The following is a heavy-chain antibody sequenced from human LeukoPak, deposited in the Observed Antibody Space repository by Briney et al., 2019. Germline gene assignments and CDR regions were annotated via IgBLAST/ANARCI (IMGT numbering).Heavy chain of an antibody. CDR3: ARGSTYYGSSGQVPFDY. Sequence: PGGSLRLSCAASGFTFSSYAMHWVRQAPGKGLEWVALISYDGSNKYYADSVKGRFTISRDNSKNTLYLQMNSLRAEDTAVYYCARGSTYYGSSGQVPFDYWGQGTLVTVSS. D-gene: IGHD3-22*01. V-gene: IGHV3-30-3*01. CDR2: ISYDGSNK. CDR1: GFTFSSYA. J-gene: IGHJ4*02.